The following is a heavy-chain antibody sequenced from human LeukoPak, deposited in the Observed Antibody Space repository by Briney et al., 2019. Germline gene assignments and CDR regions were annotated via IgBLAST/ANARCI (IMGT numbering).Heavy chain of an antibody. D-gene: IGHD3-16*01. V-gene: IGHV4-59*01. Sequence: SETLSLTCTVSGGSICRYYWSWIRQPPGGGGECVGYIYYRGCTNYNPSLKRRVTISVDTCMNQYDLKVSSGTGAETAGYCCASGGRGDWFDPWGQGTLVTVSS. CDR1: GGSICRYY. CDR2: IYYRGCT. J-gene: IGHJ5*02. CDR3: ASGGRGDWFDP.